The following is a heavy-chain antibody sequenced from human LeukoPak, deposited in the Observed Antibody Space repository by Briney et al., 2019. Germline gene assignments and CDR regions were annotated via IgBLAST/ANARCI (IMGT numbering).Heavy chain of an antibody. J-gene: IGHJ4*02. V-gene: IGHV1-46*01. D-gene: IGHD6-13*01. CDR2: INPSGGST. CDR3: ASSGYSASGGGAYYFDY. Sequence: ASVKVSCKAPGYTFTSYYMHWVRQAPGQGLEWMGIINPSGGSTSYAQKFQGRVTMTRDTSTSTVYMELSSLRSEDTAVYYCASSGYSASGGGAYYFDYWGQGTLVTVSS. CDR1: GYTFTSYY.